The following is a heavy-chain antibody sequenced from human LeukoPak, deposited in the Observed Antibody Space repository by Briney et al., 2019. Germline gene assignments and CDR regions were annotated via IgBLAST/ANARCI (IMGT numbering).Heavy chain of an antibody. CDR2: VFYSGPT. V-gene: IGHV4-59*01. Sequence: PLETLSLTCTVSGDSIDSYYWSWIRQPPVEGLQWIGYVFYSGPTNYDASLKSRVAISVDRSKNQFSLKLTSVSAADTAVYYCAGRSARYFDSWGQGTPVTVSS. CDR3: AGRSARYFDS. CDR1: GDSIDSYY. D-gene: IGHD1-26*01. J-gene: IGHJ4*02.